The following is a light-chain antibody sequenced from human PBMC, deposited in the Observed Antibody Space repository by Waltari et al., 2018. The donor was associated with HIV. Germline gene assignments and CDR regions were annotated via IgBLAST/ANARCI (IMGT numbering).Light chain of an antibody. Sequence: DIQMTQSPSSLSASVGDRVTITCRVSQTIDNYLNWYQQKPGKAPKVLIYAASSLQSGVPSRFSASGTGTVFTLTINTLQPEDVATYYCQQSYSYPRTFGPGTKVDVK. J-gene: IGKJ3*01. V-gene: IGKV1-39*01. CDR3: QQSYSYPRT. CDR2: AAS. CDR1: QTIDNY.